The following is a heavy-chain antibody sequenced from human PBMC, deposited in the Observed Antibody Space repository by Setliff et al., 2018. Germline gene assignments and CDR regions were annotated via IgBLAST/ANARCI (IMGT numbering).Heavy chain of an antibody. CDR1: GYSFTTYW. J-gene: IGHJ4*02. D-gene: IGHD5-12*01. V-gene: IGHV5-51*01. CDR2: IYPGDSDT. Sequence: HGESLKISCKGSGYSFTTYWIGWVRQMPGKGLEWMGIIYPGDSDTRYSPSFQGQVTISADKSISTAYLQWRSLKASDIAMYYCARVGYNSFFDYWGQGTLVTVSS. CDR3: ARVGYNSFFDY.